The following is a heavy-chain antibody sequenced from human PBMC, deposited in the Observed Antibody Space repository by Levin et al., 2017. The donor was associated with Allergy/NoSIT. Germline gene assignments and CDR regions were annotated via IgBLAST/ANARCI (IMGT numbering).Heavy chain of an antibody. CDR1: GFTFSDYY. J-gene: IGHJ4*02. V-gene: IGHV3-11*05. Sequence: GESLKISCAASGFTFSDYYMSWIRQAPGKGLEWVSYISSSSSYTNYADSVKGRFTISRDNAKNSLYLQMNSLRAEDTAVYYCARAAYYYDSSGYSYWGQGTLVTVSS. D-gene: IGHD3-22*01. CDR2: ISSSSSYT. CDR3: ARAAYYYDSSGYSY.